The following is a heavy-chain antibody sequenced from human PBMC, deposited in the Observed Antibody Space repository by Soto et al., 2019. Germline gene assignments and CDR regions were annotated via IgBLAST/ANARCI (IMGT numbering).Heavy chain of an antibody. CDR3: ARELASYNDY. CDR1: GFTFSGYW. Sequence: EVQLVESGRGLVQPGGSLRLSCAASGFTFSGYWMHWVRQAPGKGLVWVSRIDGDGSRTNYADSVKGRFTISRDNAKNTLYLQMNSLRAEDTAVYYCARELASYNDYWGQGTLVTVSS. CDR2: IDGDGSRT. V-gene: IGHV3-74*01. D-gene: IGHD1-1*01. J-gene: IGHJ4*02.